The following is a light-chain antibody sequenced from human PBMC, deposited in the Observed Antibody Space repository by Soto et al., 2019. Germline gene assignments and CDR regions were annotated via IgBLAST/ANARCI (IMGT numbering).Light chain of an antibody. CDR3: MQALQTPQIT. V-gene: IGKV2-28*01. J-gene: IGKJ5*01. Sequence: DIVMTQSPLSLPFTPGEPASISCRSSQSLLHSNGYNYLDWYLQKPGQSPQLLIYLGSNRASGVPDRFSCSGSGTDFTLKIRRVEVEYVGGYYCMQALQTPQITFGQGTRLEIK. CDR2: LGS. CDR1: QSLLHSNGYNY.